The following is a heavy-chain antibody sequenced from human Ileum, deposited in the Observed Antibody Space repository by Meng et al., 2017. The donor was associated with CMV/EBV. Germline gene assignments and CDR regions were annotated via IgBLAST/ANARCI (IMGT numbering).Heavy chain of an antibody. Sequence: SGFTFSSYAMGWVRQAPGKGLEWVSAISGSGGSTYYADSVKGRFTISRDNSKNTLYLQMNSLRAEDTAVYYCAKGVVIASHWYFDLWGRGTLVTVSS. CDR1: GFTFSSYA. V-gene: IGHV3-23*01. J-gene: IGHJ2*01. D-gene: IGHD2-21*01. CDR3: AKGVVIASHWYFDL. CDR2: ISGSGGST.